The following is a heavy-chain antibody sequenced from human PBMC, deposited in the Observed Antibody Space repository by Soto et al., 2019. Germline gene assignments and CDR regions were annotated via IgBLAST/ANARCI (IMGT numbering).Heavy chain of an antibody. V-gene: IGHV4-34*01. CDR2: INHSGST. CDR1: GGSFSGYY. J-gene: IGHJ5*02. D-gene: IGHD3-16*02. CDR3: ASGRTFGGVIARYNWFDP. Sequence: PSETLSLTCAVYGGSFSGYYWSWIRQPPGKGLEWIGEINHSGSTNYNPSLKSRVTISVDTSKNQFSLKLSSVTAADTAVYYCASGRTFGGVIARYNWFDPWGQGTLVTVSS.